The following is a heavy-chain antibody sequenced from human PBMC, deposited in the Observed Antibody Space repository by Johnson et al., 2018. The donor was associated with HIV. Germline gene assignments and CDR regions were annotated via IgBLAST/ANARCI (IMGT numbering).Heavy chain of an antibody. V-gene: IGHV3-20*04. CDR1: GFTFDDYG. J-gene: IGHJ3*02. CDR2: INWNGGST. Sequence: MLLVESGGGLVQPGRSLRLSCAASGFTFDDYGMSWVRQAPGKGLEWVSGINWNGGSTGYADSVKGRFTISRDNAKNSLYLQMNSLRAEDTAVYYCARESDSSGYYSDAFDIWGQGTMVTVSS. CDR3: ARESDSSGYYSDAFDI. D-gene: IGHD3-22*01.